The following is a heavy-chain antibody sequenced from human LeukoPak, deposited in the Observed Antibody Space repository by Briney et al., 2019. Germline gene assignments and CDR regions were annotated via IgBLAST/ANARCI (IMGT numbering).Heavy chain of an antibody. CDR1: GGPISSYY. D-gene: IGHD1-26*01. J-gene: IGHJ6*02. CDR2: IYCSGST. V-gene: IGHV4-59*01. CDR3: ARDKLAPYYGMDV. Sequence: SETLSLTCTVSGGPISSYYWSWIRQPPGKGLEWIGYIYCSGSTNYNPSLKSRVTISVDTSKNQFSLKLSSVTAADTAVYYCARDKLAPYYGMDVWGQGTTVTVSS.